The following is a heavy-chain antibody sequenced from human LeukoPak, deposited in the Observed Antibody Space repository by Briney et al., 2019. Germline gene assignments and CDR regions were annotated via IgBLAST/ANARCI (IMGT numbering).Heavy chain of an antibody. CDR1: GFTFSNAW. CDR2: ISSSSSVI. D-gene: IGHD6-19*01. V-gene: IGHV3-48*04. Sequence: GGSLRLSCAASGFTFSNAWMSWVRQTPGKGLEWVSYISSSSSVIYYADSVKGRFTISRDNAKNSLYLQMNNLRAEDTAVYYCASKYSSGWYDGDYWGQGTLVTVSS. CDR3: ASKYSSGWYDGDY. J-gene: IGHJ4*02.